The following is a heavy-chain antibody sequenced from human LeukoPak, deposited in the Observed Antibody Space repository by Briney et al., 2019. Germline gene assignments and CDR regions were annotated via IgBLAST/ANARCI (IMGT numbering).Heavy chain of an antibody. CDR2: IYYSGST. D-gene: IGHD4-17*01. CDR3: ARGGSGDYSEYFQH. V-gene: IGHV4-39*07. CDR1: GGSISSSSYY. Sequence: SETLSLTCTVSGGSISSSSYYWGWIRQPPGKGLEWIGSIYYSGSTYYNPSLKSRVTISVDTSKNQFSLKLSSVTAADTAVYYCARGGSGDYSEYFQHWGQGTLVTVSS. J-gene: IGHJ1*01.